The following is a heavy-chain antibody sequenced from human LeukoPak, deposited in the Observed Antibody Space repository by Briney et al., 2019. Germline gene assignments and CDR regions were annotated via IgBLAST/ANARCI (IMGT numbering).Heavy chain of an antibody. CDR2: IYYSGST. D-gene: IGHD6-19*01. V-gene: IGHV4-59*08. J-gene: IGHJ4*02. CDR1: GGSISSYY. CDR3: VGGWSHYFDY. Sequence: LETLSLTCTVSGGSISSYYWSWIQQPPGKGLEWIGYIYYSGSTNYNPSLKSRVTISVDTSKNQFSLKLSSVTAADTAVYYCVGGWSHYFDYWGQGTLVTVSS.